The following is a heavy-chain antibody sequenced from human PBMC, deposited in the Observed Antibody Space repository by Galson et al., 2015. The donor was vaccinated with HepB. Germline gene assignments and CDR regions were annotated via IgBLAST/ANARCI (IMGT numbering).Heavy chain of an antibody. D-gene: IGHD4-17*01. V-gene: IGHV4-34*01. CDR2: INHSGST. J-gene: IGHJ4*02. Sequence: SETLSLTCAVYGGSFSGYYWSWIRQPPGRGLEWIGEINHSGSTNYNPSLKSRVTISVDTSKNQFSLKLSSVTAADTAVYYCASYNYGDYGDYFDYWGRGTLVTVSS. CDR1: GGSFSGYY. CDR3: ASYNYGDYGDYFDY.